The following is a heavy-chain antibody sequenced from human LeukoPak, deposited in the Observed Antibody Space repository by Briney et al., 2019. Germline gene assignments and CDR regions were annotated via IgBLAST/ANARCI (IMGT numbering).Heavy chain of an antibody. CDR3: ARQAAGPPDYYYGMDV. CDR1: GYSFTSYW. J-gene: IGHJ6*02. V-gene: IGHV5-51*01. Sequence: GESLKISCKGSGYSFTSYWIGWVLQMPEKGLEWMVIIYPGDSDTRYSPSFQGQVTISADKSISTAYLQWSSLKASDTAMYYCARQAAGPPDYYYGMDVWGQGTTVTVSS. CDR2: IYPGDSDT. D-gene: IGHD6-13*01.